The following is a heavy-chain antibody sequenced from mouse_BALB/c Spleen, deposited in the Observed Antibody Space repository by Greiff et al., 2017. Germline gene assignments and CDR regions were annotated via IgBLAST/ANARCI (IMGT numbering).Heavy chain of an antibody. Sequence: VQLQQSGAELVKPGASVKLSCKASGYTFTSYYMYWVKQRPGQGLEWIGEINPSNGGTNFNEKFKSKATLTVDKSSSTAYMQLSSLTSEDSAVYYCTRSSKLGTYAMDYWGQGTSVTVSS. D-gene: IGHD4-1*01. CDR3: TRSSKLGTYAMDY. CDR2: INPSNGGT. J-gene: IGHJ4*01. V-gene: IGHV1S81*02. CDR1: GYTFTSYY.